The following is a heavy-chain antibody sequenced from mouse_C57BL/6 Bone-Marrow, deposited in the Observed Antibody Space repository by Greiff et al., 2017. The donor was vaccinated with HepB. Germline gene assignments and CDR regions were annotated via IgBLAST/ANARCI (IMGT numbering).Heavy chain of an antibody. CDR2: IDPETGGT. Sequence: QVQLQQSGAELVRPGASVTLSCKASGYTFTDYEMHWVKQTPVHGLEWIGAIDPETGGTAYNQKFKGKAILTADKSSSTAYMELRSLTSEDSAVYYCTRLRGYDEGHYYAMDYWGQGTSVTVSS. CDR1: GYTFTDYE. V-gene: IGHV1-15*01. D-gene: IGHD2-2*01. J-gene: IGHJ4*01. CDR3: TRLRGYDEGHYYAMDY.